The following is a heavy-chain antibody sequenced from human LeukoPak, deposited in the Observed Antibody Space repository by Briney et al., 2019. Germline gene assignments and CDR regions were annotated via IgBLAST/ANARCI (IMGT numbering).Heavy chain of an antibody. CDR2: IFTSGST. CDR3: SRGGANDL. D-gene: IGHD3-16*01. J-gene: IGHJ5*02. V-gene: IGHV4-4*07. Sequence: NASETLSLTCTVSGGSISSDYWSWIRQPAGKGLEWMGRIFTSGSTSYNPSLKSRVTMSLDTSKNQFSLKLSSVTAADTAVYFCSRGGANDLWGQGTLVTVSS. CDR1: GGSISSDY.